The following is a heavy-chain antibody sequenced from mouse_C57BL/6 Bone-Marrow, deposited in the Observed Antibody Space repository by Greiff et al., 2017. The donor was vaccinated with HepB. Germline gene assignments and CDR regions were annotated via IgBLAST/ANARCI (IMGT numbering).Heavy chain of an antibody. CDR3: VNYYAMDY. CDR2: ISYDGSN. J-gene: IGHJ4*01. V-gene: IGHV3-6*01. Sequence: QESGPGLVKPSQSLSLTFSVTGYSITSGYYWNWIRQFPGNKLEWMGYISYDGSNNYNPSLKNRISITRDTSKNQFFLKLNSVTTEDTATYYCVNYYAMDYWGQGTSVTVSS. CDR1: GYSITSGYY.